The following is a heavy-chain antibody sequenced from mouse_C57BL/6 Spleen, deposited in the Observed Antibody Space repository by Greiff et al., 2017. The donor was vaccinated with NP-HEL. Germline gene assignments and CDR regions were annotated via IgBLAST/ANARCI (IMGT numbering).Heavy chain of an antibody. CDR3: AVRGLLGAWFAY. Sequence: QVHVKQSGAELARPGASVKLSCKASGYTFTSYGISWVKQRPGQGLEWIGEIYPRSGNTYYNEKFKGKATLTADKSSSTAYMELRSLTSEDSAVYFCAVRGLLGAWFAYWGQGTLVTVSA. CDR1: GYTFTSYG. CDR2: IYPRSGNT. D-gene: IGHD2-3*01. J-gene: IGHJ3*01. V-gene: IGHV1-81*01.